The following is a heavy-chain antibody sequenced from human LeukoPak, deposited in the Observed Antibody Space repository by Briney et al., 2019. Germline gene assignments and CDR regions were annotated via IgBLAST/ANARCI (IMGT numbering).Heavy chain of an antibody. Sequence: GPSVKVSCKASGGTFSSYAISWVRQAPGQGLEWMGRIIPIFGTANYAQKFQGRVTITTDESTSTAYMELSSLRSEDTAVYYCARQDYGSHWFDPWGQGTLVTVSS. CDR3: ARQDYGSHWFDP. CDR2: IIPIFGTA. V-gene: IGHV1-69*05. CDR1: GGTFSSYA. D-gene: IGHD4-17*01. J-gene: IGHJ5*02.